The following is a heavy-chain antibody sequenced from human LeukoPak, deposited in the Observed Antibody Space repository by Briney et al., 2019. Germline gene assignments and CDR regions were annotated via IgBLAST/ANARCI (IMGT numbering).Heavy chain of an antibody. CDR2: ISRDGRDK. Sequence: GGSRRPSCAASGFTFSNYAMHWVRQAPGKGLEWVAVISRDGRDKHNADSVKGRFTISRDNSMNTLYLQMDSLRGEDTAVYYCARDKIVADYYFDYWGQGTLVTVSS. V-gene: IGHV3-30*04. J-gene: IGHJ4*02. CDR3: ARDKIVADYYFDY. D-gene: IGHD3-16*02. CDR1: GFTFSNYA.